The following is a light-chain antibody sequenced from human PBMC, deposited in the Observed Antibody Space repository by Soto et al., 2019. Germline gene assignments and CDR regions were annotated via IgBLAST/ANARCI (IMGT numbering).Light chain of an antibody. Sequence: EIVMTQSPATLSVSPGERATLSCRASQSVFSSLAWYQQKPGQAPRLLIYGAATRATGIPARFSGSGSGTKFTLTISSLQSEDFAVYFCQQYHNWPAFGQGTKVDIK. V-gene: IGKV3-15*01. CDR2: GAA. CDR3: QQYHNWPA. J-gene: IGKJ1*01. CDR1: QSVFSS.